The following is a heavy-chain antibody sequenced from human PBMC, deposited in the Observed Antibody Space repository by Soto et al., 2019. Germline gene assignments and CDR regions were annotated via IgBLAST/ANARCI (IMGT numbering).Heavy chain of an antibody. Sequence: GGSLRLSCAASGFTFSSYWMSWVRQAPGKGLEWVANIKQDGSEKYYVDSVKGRFTISRGNAKNSLYLQMKSLRAEDTAVYYCARESLGYCSGGSCYARDYYYGMDVWGQGTTVTVS. CDR2: IKQDGSEK. J-gene: IGHJ6*02. CDR1: GFTFSSYW. CDR3: ARESLGYCSGGSCYARDYYYGMDV. V-gene: IGHV3-7*01. D-gene: IGHD2-15*01.